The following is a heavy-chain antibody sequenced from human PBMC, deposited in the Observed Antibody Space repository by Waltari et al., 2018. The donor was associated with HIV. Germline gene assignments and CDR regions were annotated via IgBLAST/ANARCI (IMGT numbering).Heavy chain of an antibody. CDR1: GVAFMAHW. Sequence: QLMQSEGARVRRGGSFSISCFVCGVAFMAHWVSWIRQAPGEGLEWLAAISSDGTKTHYADSVKGRFTIVRNNGNNSILLDMTNLGGADTGFYFCARESEWLYSAFFDFWGSGSLLTVSS. CDR3: ARESEWLYSAFFDF. CDR2: ISSDGTKT. J-gene: IGHJ5*01. D-gene: IGHD6-19*01. V-gene: IGHV3-7*01.